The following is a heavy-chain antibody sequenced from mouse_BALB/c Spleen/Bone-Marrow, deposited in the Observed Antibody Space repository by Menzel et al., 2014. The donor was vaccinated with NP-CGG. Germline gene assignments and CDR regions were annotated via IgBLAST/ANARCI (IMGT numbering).Heavy chain of an antibody. CDR2: IDPENGDT. V-gene: IGHV14-4*02. D-gene: IGHD2-3*01. CDR3: NGGYYEAWFAY. CDR1: GFNIKDYY. J-gene: IGHJ3*01. Sequence: EVQLQQSGAELVRSGASVKLSCTASGFNIKDYYMHWVKQRPEQGLEWIGWIDPENGDTEYAPKFQGKATMTADTSSNTAYLQLSSLTSEYTAVYYCNGGYYEAWFAYWCQSTLVTVSA.